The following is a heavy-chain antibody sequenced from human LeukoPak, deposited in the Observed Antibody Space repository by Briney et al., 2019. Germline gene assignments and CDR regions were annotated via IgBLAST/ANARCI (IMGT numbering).Heavy chain of an antibody. CDR2: IYSGGST. V-gene: IGHV3-66*02. CDR1: GFTFSSYA. CDR3: ARVGGSGYPDY. J-gene: IGHJ4*02. D-gene: IGHD3-22*01. Sequence: GGSLRLSCAASGFTFSSYAMSWVRQAPGKGLEWVSVIYSGGSTYYADSVKGRFTISRDNSKNTLYLQMNSLRAEDTAVYYCARVGGSGYPDYWGQGTLVTVSS.